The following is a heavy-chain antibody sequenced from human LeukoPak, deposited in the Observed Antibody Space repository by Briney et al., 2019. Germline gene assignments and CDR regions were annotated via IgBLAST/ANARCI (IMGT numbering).Heavy chain of an antibody. D-gene: IGHD6-19*01. Sequence: AASVKVSCKASGGTFSSYAISWVRQAPGQGLEWMGWISAYNGNTNYAQKLQGRVTMTTDTSTSTAYMELRSLRSDDTAVYYCARTGIAVAGKDSWFDPWGQGTLVTVSS. CDR2: ISAYNGNT. CDR1: GGTFSSYA. V-gene: IGHV1-18*01. CDR3: ARTGIAVAGKDSWFDP. J-gene: IGHJ5*02.